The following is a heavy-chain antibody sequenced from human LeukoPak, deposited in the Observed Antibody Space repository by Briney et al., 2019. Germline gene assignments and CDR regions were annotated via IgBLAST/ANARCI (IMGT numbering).Heavy chain of an antibody. J-gene: IGHJ6*03. V-gene: IGHV3-74*01. CDR2: IHPDGTTT. Sequence: GGSLRLSCAASGFTFSSHWMYWVRQGPGKGLVWVSRIHPDGTTTAYVDSVKGQFTISRDKTTSTLYLQMNSLRAADTAVYYCATMVRGDTYYYMDVWGKGTTVTVYS. CDR3: ATMVRGDTYYYMDV. CDR1: GFTFSSHW. D-gene: IGHD3-10*01.